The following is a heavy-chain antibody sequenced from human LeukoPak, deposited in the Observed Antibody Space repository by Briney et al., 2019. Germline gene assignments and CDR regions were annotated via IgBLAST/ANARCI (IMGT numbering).Heavy chain of an antibody. CDR3: ARDLGSGGWLDY. CDR1: GGSISSYY. J-gene: IGHJ4*02. Sequence: SETLSLTCTVSGGSISSYYWSWIRQPPGKGLEWIGYIYYSGSTNYNPSLKSRVTISVDTSKNQFSLKLSSVTAADTAVYYCARDLGSGGWLDYWGQGTLVTVSS. D-gene: IGHD2-15*01. V-gene: IGHV4-59*01. CDR2: IYYSGST.